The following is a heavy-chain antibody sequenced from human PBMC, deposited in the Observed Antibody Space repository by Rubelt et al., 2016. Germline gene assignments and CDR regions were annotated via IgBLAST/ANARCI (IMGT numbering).Heavy chain of an antibody. D-gene: IGHD2-8*01. CDR2: IYYSWST. CDR1: GGSISSSDYY. V-gene: IGHV4-39*07. J-gene: IGHJ4*02. Sequence: QLQLQESGPGLVKPSETLSLTCTVSGGSISSSDYYWGWIRQPPGKGLEWIGNIYYSWSTYYNPSLKRRVPISVDTAKNQFSLKRTSVTAAETAVYYCASLSRAVGLFDYWGQGTLVTVSS. CDR3: ASLSRAVGLFDY.